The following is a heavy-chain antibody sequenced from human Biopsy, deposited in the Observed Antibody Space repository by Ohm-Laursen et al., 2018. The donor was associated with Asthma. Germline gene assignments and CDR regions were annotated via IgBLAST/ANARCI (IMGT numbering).Heavy chain of an antibody. D-gene: IGHD6-13*01. Sequence: SDTLSLTCAVSPGSINDYYWNWIRQFPGKGLEWIGYVHSTGSTRFNPSIKGRLTISLDTSLDQVSLKLTSATAADTAVYYCVRATSTWSQSGPHYFDHWGQGTLVTVSS. CDR1: PGSINDYY. CDR3: VRATSTWSQSGPHYFDH. V-gene: IGHV4-59*12. CDR2: VHSTGST. J-gene: IGHJ4*02.